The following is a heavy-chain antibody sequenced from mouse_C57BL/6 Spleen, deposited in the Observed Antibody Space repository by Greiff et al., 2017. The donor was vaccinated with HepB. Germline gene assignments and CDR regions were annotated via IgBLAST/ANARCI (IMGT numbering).Heavy chain of an antibody. CDR3: ASLYGSSYYFDY. Sequence: VQLQQSGAELVKPGASVKMSCKASGYTFTSYWITWVKQRPGQGLEWIGDIYPGSGSTNYNEKFKSKATLTVDTSSSTAYMQLSSLTSEDSAVYYCASLYGSSYYFDYWGQGTTLTVSS. CDR2: IYPGSGST. V-gene: IGHV1-55*01. D-gene: IGHD1-1*01. J-gene: IGHJ2*01. CDR1: GYTFTSYW.